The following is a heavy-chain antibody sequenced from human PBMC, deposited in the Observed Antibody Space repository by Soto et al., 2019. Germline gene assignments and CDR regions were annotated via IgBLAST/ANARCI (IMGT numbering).Heavy chain of an antibody. V-gene: IGHV3-7*01. CDR2: IKEDESQQ. Sequence: VQLVESGGGVVQPGTSLRLSCAASGFTFSNYWMNWVRQAPGKGLEWVANIKEDESQQYYVESVKGRFTISRDNAKNSVYLQMNSLRVEDTAVYYCLGAGAAATGRGQGTLVTVSS. CDR3: LGAGAAATG. J-gene: IGHJ4*02. D-gene: IGHD6-13*01. CDR1: GFTFSNYW.